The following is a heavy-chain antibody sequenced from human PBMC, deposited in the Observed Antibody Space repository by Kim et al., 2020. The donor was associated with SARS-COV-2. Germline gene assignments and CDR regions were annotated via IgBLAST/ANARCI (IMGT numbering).Heavy chain of an antibody. Sequence: SGKGRFTISRDKAKNALYRQVSSLRAEDTAVYYCAGGVPAAALYNWFDPWGQGTLVTVSS. J-gene: IGHJ5*02. CDR3: AGGVPAAALYNWFDP. V-gene: IGHV3-7*04. D-gene: IGHD2-2*01.